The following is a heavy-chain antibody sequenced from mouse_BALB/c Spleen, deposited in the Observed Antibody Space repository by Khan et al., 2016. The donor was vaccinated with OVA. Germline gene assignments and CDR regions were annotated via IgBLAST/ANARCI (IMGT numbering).Heavy chain of an antibody. V-gene: IGHV9-3-1*01. D-gene: IGHD1-1*02. CDR2: INTYTGEP. Sequence: QIQLVQSGPELKKPGETVKISCTASGYTFTNYGMNWVNQAPGKGLKWMGWINTYTGEPTYADDFKGRFAFSLETSASTAYLQINNLKNEDTATYCCASGGYWYFDVWGEGTTVTVSA. J-gene: IGHJ1*01. CDR1: GYTFTNYG. CDR3: ASGGYWYFDV.